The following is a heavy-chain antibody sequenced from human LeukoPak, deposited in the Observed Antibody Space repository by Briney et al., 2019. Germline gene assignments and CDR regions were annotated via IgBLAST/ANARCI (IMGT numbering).Heavy chain of an antibody. V-gene: IGHV3-21*01. CDR3: ARDYGATYYYDSSGPDFFDY. CDR2: ISSSSSYI. D-gene: IGHD3-22*01. Sequence: GGSLRLSCAASGFTFSSYSTNWVRQAPGKGLEWVSSISSSSSYIYYADSVKGRFTISRDNAKNSLYLQMNSLRAEDTAVYYCARDYGATYYYDSSGPDFFDYWGQGTLVTVSS. J-gene: IGHJ4*02. CDR1: GFTFSSYS.